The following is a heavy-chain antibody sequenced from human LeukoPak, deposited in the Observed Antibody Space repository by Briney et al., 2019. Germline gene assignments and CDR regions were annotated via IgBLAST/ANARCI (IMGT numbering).Heavy chain of an antibody. J-gene: IGHJ4*02. CDR2: ISSSGSTI. Sequence: GGSLRLSCAASGFTFSSYGMNWVRQAPGKGLEWVSYISSSGSTIYYADSVKGRFTISRDNAKNSLYLQMNSLRAEDTAVYYCARTYDSSGYYYVGGDYWGQGTLVTVSS. D-gene: IGHD3-22*01. CDR3: ARTYDSSGYYYVGGDY. CDR1: GFTFSSYG. V-gene: IGHV3-48*04.